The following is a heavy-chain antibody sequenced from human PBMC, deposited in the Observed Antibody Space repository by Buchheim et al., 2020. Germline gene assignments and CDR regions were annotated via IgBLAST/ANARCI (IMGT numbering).Heavy chain of an antibody. CDR3: ARDVTVYSSSSGSDY. Sequence: QVQLVQSGAEVKEPGASVKVSCRSSGYTFSTYDINWVRQATRQGPEWMGWMNPYSGHTGYAQKFQGRVTLTRDTSTSTVYMELSSLRSEDTAVYYCARDVTVYSSSSGSDYWGQGTL. D-gene: IGHD6-6*01. J-gene: IGHJ4*02. CDR1: GYTFSTYD. CDR2: MNPYSGHT. V-gene: IGHV1-8*01.